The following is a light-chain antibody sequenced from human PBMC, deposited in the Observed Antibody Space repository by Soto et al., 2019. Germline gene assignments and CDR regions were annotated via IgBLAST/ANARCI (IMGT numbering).Light chain of an antibody. CDR1: QSVSSY. CDR3: QQRSNWPKT. V-gene: IGKV3-11*01. J-gene: IGKJ1*01. Sequence: EIVLTQSPATLSLSPGERATLSCRASQSVSSYLAWYQQKPGQAPRLLIYDASNRVTGIPARFSGSGSGTDFTLTISSLEPEDFAVYYCQQRSNWPKTFGQGTKVDIK. CDR2: DAS.